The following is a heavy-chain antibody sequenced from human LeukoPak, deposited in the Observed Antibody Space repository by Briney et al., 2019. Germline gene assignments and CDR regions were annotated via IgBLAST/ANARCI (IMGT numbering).Heavy chain of an antibody. CDR1: GFTFSDYY. D-gene: IGHD2-2*02. Sequence: GGSLRLSCAASGFTFSDYYMSWIRQAPGKGLEWVSYISSSGSTIYYADSVKGRFTISRDNARNSLYLQMNSLRAEDTAVYYCARVSRRSKSPKIVVVPAAIGVDAGGSGIYYMDVWGKGTTVTVSS. J-gene: IGHJ6*03. V-gene: IGHV3-11*01. CDR3: ARVSRRSKSPKIVVVPAAIGVDAGGSGIYYMDV. CDR2: ISSSGSTI.